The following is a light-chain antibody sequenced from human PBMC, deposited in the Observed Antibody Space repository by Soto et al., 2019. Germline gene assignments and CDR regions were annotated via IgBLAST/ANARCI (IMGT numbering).Light chain of an antibody. V-gene: IGLV2-8*01. CDR3: SSYAGSNINYV. CDR1: SSDVGGYNY. J-gene: IGLJ1*01. CDR2: EVS. Sequence: QSVLTQPPSASGSPGQSVTISCTGTSSDVGGYNYVSWYQQHPGNAPKLMISEVSKRPSGVPDRFSGSKSGNTASLTVSGLQAEDEADYYCSSYAGSNINYVFGTGTKLTVL.